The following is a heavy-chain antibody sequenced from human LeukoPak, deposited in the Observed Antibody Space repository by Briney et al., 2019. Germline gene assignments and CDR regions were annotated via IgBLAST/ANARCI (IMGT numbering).Heavy chain of an antibody. V-gene: IGHV3-23*01. CDR1: GFSFSYHG. J-gene: IGHJ3*02. D-gene: IGHD3-22*01. CDR3: AKGIVVVISGNAFDI. CDR2: VSPPGGGT. Sequence: PGGTLRLSCAASGFSFSYHGMNWVRQAPGKGLEWLSGVSPPGGGTYYADSVKGRFTISRDDSRNTLSLQMDSLRVEDTAVYYCAKGIVVVISGNAFDIWGQGTMVTVSS.